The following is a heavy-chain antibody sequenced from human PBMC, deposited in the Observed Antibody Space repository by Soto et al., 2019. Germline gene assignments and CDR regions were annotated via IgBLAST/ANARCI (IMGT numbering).Heavy chain of an antibody. V-gene: IGHV4-61*01. CDR3: ARGVGYSYGYPFDY. D-gene: IGHD5-18*01. J-gene: IGHJ4*02. CDR2: TYYSGST. CDR1: GGSVSSGSYY. Sequence: NPSETLSLTCTVSGGSVSSGSYYWSWIRQPPGKGLEWIGYTYYSGSTNYNPSLKSRVTISVDTSKNQFSLKLSSVTAADTAVYYCARGVGYSYGYPFDYWGQGTLVTVS.